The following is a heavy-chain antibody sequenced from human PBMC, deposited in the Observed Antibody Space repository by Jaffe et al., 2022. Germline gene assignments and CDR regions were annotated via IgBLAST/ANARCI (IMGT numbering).Heavy chain of an antibody. CDR3: AKPDSGYDSKPYYYYYMDV. Sequence: QVQLVESGGGVVQPGGSLRLSCAASGFTFSSYGMHWVRQAPGKGLEWVAFIRYDGSNKYYADSVKGRFTISRDNSKNTLYLQMNSLRAEDTAVYYCAKPDSGYDSKPYYYYYMDVWGKGTTVTVSS. D-gene: IGHD5-12*01. CDR1: GFTFSSYG. CDR2: IRYDGSNK. J-gene: IGHJ6*03. V-gene: IGHV3-30*02.